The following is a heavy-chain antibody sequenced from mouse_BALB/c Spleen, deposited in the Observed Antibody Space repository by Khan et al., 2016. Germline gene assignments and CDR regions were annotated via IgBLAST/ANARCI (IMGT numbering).Heavy chain of an antibody. D-gene: IGHD2-4*01. CDR3: TISIYYNYAWFAY. CDR1: GYSITSGYY. V-gene: IGHV3-6*02. J-gene: IGHJ3*01. CDR2: ISYDGIN. Sequence: EVQLQESGPDLVKPSQSLSLTCSVTGYSITSGYYWNWIRQFPGNKLEWMGYISYDGINNYNPSLKNRISITRDTSKNQFFLKLNSVTTEDTATYYCTISIYYNYAWFAYWGQGTLVTVSA.